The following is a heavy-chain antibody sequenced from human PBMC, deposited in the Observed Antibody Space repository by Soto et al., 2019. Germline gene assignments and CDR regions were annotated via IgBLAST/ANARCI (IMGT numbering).Heavy chain of an antibody. Sequence: SGPTLVNPTETLALTCTVSGFSLTTGKMGVSWIRQPPGKALEWLAHIFSDNERSYSTSLQGRLTISKDTSGSQVVLSMTNVDPVDTATYYCARMNVDSYQFYYAMDVWGQGTTVTVSS. J-gene: IGHJ6*02. V-gene: IGHV2-26*01. CDR3: ARMNVDSYQFYYAMDV. CDR1: GFSLTTGKMG. CDR2: IFSDNER. D-gene: IGHD4-17*01.